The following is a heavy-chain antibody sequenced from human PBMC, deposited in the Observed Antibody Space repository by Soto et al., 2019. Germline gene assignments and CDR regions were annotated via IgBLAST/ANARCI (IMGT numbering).Heavy chain of an antibody. Sequence: PSETLSLTCCVSGYSISSGFYWDWIRQPPGKGLEWIGSIYHRGNTYYNPSHNGRITISLDTSKNQFSLRLTSVTAADTAVYYCARGEVRGRIATGLDYWGQGGLGTTSS. CDR3: ARGEVRGRIATGLDY. V-gene: IGHV4-38-2*02. D-gene: IGHD3-10*01. J-gene: IGHJ4*02. CDR1: GYSISSGFY. CDR2: IYHRGNT.